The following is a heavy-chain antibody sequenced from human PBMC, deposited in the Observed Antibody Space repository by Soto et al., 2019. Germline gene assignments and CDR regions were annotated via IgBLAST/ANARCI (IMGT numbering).Heavy chain of an antibody. CDR2: ISSTGNTI. D-gene: IGHD6-25*01. J-gene: IGHJ5*02. Sequence: QVQLVESGGGLVKPGGSLRLSCAASGFTFSDYSMNWIRQAPGTGLEWVSYISSTGNTIYYADSVKGRFTISRDTANNSLQLQMSSLRADDTAVYYCARGSIGFLKGGWFDPWGQGTLVTVSS. V-gene: IGHV3-11*01. CDR1: GFTFSDYS. CDR3: ARGSIGFLKGGWFDP.